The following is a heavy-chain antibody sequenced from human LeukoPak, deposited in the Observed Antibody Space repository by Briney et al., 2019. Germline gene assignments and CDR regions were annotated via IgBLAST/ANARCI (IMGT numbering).Heavy chain of an antibody. J-gene: IGHJ6*03. Sequence: ASVKVSCKASGGTFSSYAISWVRQAPGQGLEWMGGIIPIFGTANYAQKFQGRVTITADESTSTAYMELSSLRSEDTAVYYCARDPGGEYYYYMDVWGKGTTVTVSS. CDR1: GGTFSSYA. D-gene: IGHD3-10*01. V-gene: IGHV1-69*13. CDR2: IIPIFGTA. CDR3: ARDPGGEYYYYMDV.